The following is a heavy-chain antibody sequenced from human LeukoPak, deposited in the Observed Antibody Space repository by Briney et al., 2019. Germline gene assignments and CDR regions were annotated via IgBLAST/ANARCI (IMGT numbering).Heavy chain of an antibody. V-gene: IGHV4-39*01. Sequence: SETLSLTCTGSGGSMRSRTYSWGWIRQPPGKGLEWIGSVYYSGTTYYNSSLKSRVTLSADTSKNEFSLKLSAVTAADTAVYYCARQEDYYRFDYWGLGTLVTVSS. J-gene: IGHJ4*02. D-gene: IGHD3-22*01. CDR2: VYYSGTT. CDR1: GGSMRSRTYS. CDR3: ARQEDYYRFDY.